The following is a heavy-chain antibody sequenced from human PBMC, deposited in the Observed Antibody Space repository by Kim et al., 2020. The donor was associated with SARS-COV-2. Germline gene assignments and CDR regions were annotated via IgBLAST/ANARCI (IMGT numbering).Heavy chain of an antibody. CDR3: ARDRLVNSGYDQEEYYYYGLDV. Sequence: SETLSLTCTVSGGSISSSSYYWGWIRQPPGKGLEWIGSIYYSGSTYYNPSLKSRVTISVDTSKNQFSLKLSSVTAADTAVYYCARDRLVNSGYDQEEYYYYGLDVWGQGTTVTVSS. V-gene: IGHV4-39*07. CDR2: IYYSGST. D-gene: IGHD5-12*01. J-gene: IGHJ6*02. CDR1: GGSISSSSYY.